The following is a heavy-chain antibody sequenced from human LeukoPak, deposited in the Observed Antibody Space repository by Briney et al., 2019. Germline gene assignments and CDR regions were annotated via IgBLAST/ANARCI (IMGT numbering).Heavy chain of an antibody. V-gene: IGHV3-48*03. J-gene: IGHJ4*02. CDR1: GFTFSSYE. CDR2: ISSSGSTI. D-gene: IGHD2-2*01. CDR3: ARRYCSSTSCLLDY. Sequence: GGSLRLSRAASGFTFSSYEMNWVRQAPGKGLEWLSYISSSGSTIYYADSVKGRFTISRDNAKNSLYLQMNSLRAEDTAVYYCARRYCSSTSCLLDYWGQGTLVTVSS.